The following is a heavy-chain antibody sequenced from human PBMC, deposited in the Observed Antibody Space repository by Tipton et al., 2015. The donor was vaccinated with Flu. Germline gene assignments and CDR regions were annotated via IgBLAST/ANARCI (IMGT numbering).Heavy chain of an antibody. CDR1: GGSFSGYY. V-gene: IGHV4-34*01. D-gene: IGHD3-3*01. Sequence: TLSLTCAVYGGSFSGYYWSWIRQSPGKGLEWIGEINQSGRPNYNPSLKNRVTISVDTSKNQFSLKLISVTAADTAVYYCARVSPGVESWFDPWGQGTLVTVSS. CDR3: ARVSPGVESWFDP. CDR2: INQSGRP. J-gene: IGHJ5*02.